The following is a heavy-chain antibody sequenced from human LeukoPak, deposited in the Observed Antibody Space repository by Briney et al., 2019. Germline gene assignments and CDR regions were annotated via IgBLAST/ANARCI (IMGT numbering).Heavy chain of an antibody. D-gene: IGHD2-8*01. Sequence: GGSLRLSCAASGFTFSNNAMTWVRQAPGKGLECVSAITGTTATGDPPYADSVKGRFTISRDNSRNTLYLQLNDLRAEDTAIYYCAKAFGTNGYFQLPIDFWGKGTLVTVSS. CDR1: GFTFSNNA. V-gene: IGHV3-23*01. J-gene: IGHJ4*02. CDR3: AKAFGTNGYFQLPIDF. CDR2: ITGTTATGDPP.